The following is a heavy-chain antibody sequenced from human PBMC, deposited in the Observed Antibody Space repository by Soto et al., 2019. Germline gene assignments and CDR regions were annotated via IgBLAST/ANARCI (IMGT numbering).Heavy chain of an antibody. V-gene: IGHV5-51*01. Sequence: GESLKISCKGSGYSFTSYWIGWVRQMPGKGLEWMGIIYPGDSDTRYSPSFQGQVTISADKSISTAYLQWSSLKASDTAMYYCARSFCGGGSCPPYYYYYRAVGGKGTTVPVSS. CDR3: ARSFCGGGSCPPYYYYYRAV. CDR2: IYPGDSDT. J-gene: IGHJ6*03. CDR1: GYSFTSYW. D-gene: IGHD2-15*01.